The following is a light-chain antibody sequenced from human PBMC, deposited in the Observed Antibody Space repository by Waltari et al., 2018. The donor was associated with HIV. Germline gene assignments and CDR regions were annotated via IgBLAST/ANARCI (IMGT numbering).Light chain of an antibody. V-gene: IGLV2-14*01. CDR3: SSYRGSSTLVV. J-gene: IGLJ2*01. Sequence: QSALTPPASVSGSPGQSITISCTGASSDVGGYDYVSWYPQHPGKAPKLMIYEVTNRPSGISNRFSGSKSGNTASLTISGLQAEDEADYYCSSYRGSSTLVVFGGGTKLTVL. CDR2: EVT. CDR1: SSDVGGYDY.